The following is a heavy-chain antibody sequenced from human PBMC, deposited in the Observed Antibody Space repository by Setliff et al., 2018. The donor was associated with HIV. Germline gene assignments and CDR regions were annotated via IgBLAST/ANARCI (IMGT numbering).Heavy chain of an antibody. V-gene: IGHV1-2*02. CDR1: GYSFSGHF. CDR3: TRGGRVPGHWYFDL. J-gene: IGHJ2*01. Sequence: GASVKVSCKASGYSFSGHFMVWVRQAPGHGLEWMGWINPESGGTSYAQKFQGRVTMTTDTSITTAFMELYNLTPDDTAVYYYTRGGRVPGHWYFDLWGRGALVTVSS. CDR2: INPESGGT. D-gene: IGHD1-1*01.